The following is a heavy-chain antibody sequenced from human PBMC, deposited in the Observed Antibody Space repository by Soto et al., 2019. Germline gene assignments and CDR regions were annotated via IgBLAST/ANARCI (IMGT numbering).Heavy chain of an antibody. CDR3: ARDLTDYDILTGYSDYYYGMDV. J-gene: IGHJ6*02. CDR2: IYYSGST. V-gene: IGHV4-59*01. D-gene: IGHD3-9*01. CDR1: GGSISSYY. Sequence: SETLSLTCTVSGGSISSYYWSWIRQPPGKGLEWIGYIYYSGSTNYNPSLKSRVTISVDTSKNQFSLKLSSVTAADTAVYYCARDLTDYDILTGYSDYYYGMDVWGQGTTVTVS.